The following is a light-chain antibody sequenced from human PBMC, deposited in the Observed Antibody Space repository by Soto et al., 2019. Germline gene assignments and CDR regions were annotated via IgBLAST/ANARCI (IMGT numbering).Light chain of an antibody. V-gene: IGKV1-27*01. CDR1: QGINNY. CDR2: AAS. Sequence: DIPMTQSPSSLSASVGDSVTITCRASQGINNYLAWVQQKPGKVPVLLIYAASTLKPGVPSRFSGSGAGTDFTLTISSLQPEDFATYYCQKYDSAPRTFGQGTKVEIK. J-gene: IGKJ1*01. CDR3: QKYDSAPRT.